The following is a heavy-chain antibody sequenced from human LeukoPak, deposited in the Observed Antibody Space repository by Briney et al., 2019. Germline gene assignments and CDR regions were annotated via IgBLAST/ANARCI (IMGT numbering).Heavy chain of an antibody. V-gene: IGHV7-4-1*02. CDR1: GYTFNKYA. J-gene: IGHJ4*02. Sequence: ASVKVSCKPSGYTFNKYAINWVRQAPGQGLEWMGWINTNTGNPSYARDFTGRFVFSLDTSVNSAFLQINNLKAEDTAFYYCTLGSYWGQGTLVAVSS. CDR2: INTNTGNP. CDR3: TLGSY. D-gene: IGHD3-10*01.